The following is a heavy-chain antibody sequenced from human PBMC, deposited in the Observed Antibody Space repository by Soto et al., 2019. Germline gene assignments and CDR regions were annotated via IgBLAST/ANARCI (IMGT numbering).Heavy chain of an antibody. J-gene: IGHJ6*02. Sequence: GGSLRLSCAASGFTFSSYVMHWVRQAPGKGLEWVAVIWYDGSNKYYADSVKGRFTISRDNSKNTLYLQMNSLRAEDTAVYYCAREGYSSWHYYYGMDVWGQGTTVTVSS. CDR3: AREGYSSWHYYYGMDV. CDR1: GFTFSSYV. CDR2: IWYDGSNK. V-gene: IGHV3-33*01. D-gene: IGHD6-13*01.